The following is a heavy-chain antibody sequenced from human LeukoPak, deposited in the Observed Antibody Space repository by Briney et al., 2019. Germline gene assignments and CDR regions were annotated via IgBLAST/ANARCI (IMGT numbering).Heavy chain of an antibody. D-gene: IGHD3-3*01. CDR1: GGSISSSSYY. Sequence: PSETLSLTCTVSGGSISSSSYYWGWIRQPPGKGLEWIGSIYYSGSTYYNPSLKSRVTISVDTAKNQFSLKLSSVTAADTAVYYWARLRFLEWVSCARGQGTLVTGSS. CDR2: IYYSGST. CDR3: ARLRFLEWVSCA. J-gene: IGHJ4*02. V-gene: IGHV4-39*01.